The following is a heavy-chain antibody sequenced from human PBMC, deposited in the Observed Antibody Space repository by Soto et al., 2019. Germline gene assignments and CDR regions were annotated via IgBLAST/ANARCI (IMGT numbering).Heavy chain of an antibody. J-gene: IGHJ6*02. CDR1: ADSVSSNSAA. D-gene: IGHD6-19*01. CDR2: TYYRSKWYN. CDR3: ARGSRIAVAGYYYYYGMDV. Sequence: SQTLSLTCAISADSVSSNSAAWNWIRQSPSRGLEWLGGTYYRSKWYNDYAVSVKSRITINPDTSKNQFSLQLNSVTPEDTAVYYCARGSRIAVAGYYYYYGMDVWGQGTTVTVSS. V-gene: IGHV6-1*01.